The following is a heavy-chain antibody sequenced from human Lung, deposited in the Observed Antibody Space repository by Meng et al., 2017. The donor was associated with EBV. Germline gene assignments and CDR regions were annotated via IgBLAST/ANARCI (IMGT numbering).Heavy chain of an antibody. Sequence: VPVGQSGAEVKKPGSSVKVACKTSGDSFSTQTFSWVRQAPGQGLEWMGWISAYNGNTNYAQNFQGRFTMTTDTSTSTAYMELRSLRSDDTAVYYCARDLPGGTKGTWLDLWGQGTLVTVSS. J-gene: IGHJ5*02. D-gene: IGHD1-14*01. CDR3: ARDLPGGTKGTWLDL. V-gene: IGHV1-18*01. CDR1: GDSFSTQT. CDR2: ISAYNGNT.